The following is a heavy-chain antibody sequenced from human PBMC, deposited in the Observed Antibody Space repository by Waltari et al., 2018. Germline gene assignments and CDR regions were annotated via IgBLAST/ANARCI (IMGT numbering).Heavy chain of an antibody. V-gene: IGHV4-4*02. D-gene: IGHD2-15*01. CDR3: ARDRGRGLYFDS. CDR1: GDSMSGRDW. Sequence: QVQLQESGPGLVKPSGTLSLTCAVSGDSMSGRDWWSWVRQAPGKGLEWVGKVHRSGKTPNSPSLESRVTVSIDTSNKQFSLILTSATAADTAVYYCARDRGRGLYFDSWGQGTLVTVSP. J-gene: IGHJ4*02. CDR2: VHRSGKT.